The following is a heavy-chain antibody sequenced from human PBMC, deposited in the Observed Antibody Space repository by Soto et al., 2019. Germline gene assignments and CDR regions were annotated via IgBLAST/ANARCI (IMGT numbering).Heavy chain of an antibody. V-gene: IGHV1-8*01. Sequence: ASVKVSCKASGYTFTSYDINWVRQATGQGLEWMGWMNPNSGNTGYAQKFQGRVTMTRNTSISTAYMELSSLRSEDTAVYYCARVRTYYDFWSGYYFDYWGQGTLVTVSS. CDR3: ARVRTYYDFWSGYYFDY. D-gene: IGHD3-3*01. CDR2: MNPNSGNT. J-gene: IGHJ4*02. CDR1: GYTFTSYD.